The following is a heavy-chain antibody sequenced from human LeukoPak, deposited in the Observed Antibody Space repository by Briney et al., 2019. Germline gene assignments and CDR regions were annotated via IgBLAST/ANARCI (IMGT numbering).Heavy chain of an antibody. Sequence: GGSLRLSCAASGFTASSNYMSWVRQAPGKGLEWVSVISSGGSTYYADSVKGRFTISRHNSKNTLYLQMNSLRAEDTAVYYCAREDRYGSGSFDYWGQGTLVTVSS. D-gene: IGHD3-10*01. CDR1: GFTASSNY. CDR2: ISSGGST. V-gene: IGHV3-53*04. J-gene: IGHJ4*02. CDR3: AREDRYGSGSFDY.